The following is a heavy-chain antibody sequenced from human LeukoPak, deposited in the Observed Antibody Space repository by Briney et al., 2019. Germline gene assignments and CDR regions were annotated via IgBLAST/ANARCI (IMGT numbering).Heavy chain of an antibody. CDR2: IYYSGSS. Sequence: SQTLSLTCTVSGGSISSDDHYWNWIRQHPGKGLEWIGYIYYSGSSYYNPPLKSRLTISVDTSKNQFSLKLTSVTAADTAVYYCARGSYRSGSYNWFDPWGQGTLVTVSS. J-gene: IGHJ5*02. V-gene: IGHV4-31*03. CDR3: ARGSYRSGSYNWFDP. CDR1: GGSISSDDHY. D-gene: IGHD3-10*01.